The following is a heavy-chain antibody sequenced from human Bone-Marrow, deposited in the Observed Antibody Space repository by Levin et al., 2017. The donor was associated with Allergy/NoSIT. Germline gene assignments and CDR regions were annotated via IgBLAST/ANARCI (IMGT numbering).Heavy chain of an antibody. CDR3: AKGGDWFDP. CDR2: IYYSGST. Sequence: ASETLSLTCTVSGDSINNYYWSWIRQPPGKGLEWIGYIYYSGSTNYNPSLKSRVTISVDTSKNQFSLKLSSVTTADTAVYYCAKGGDWFDPWGQGTLVTVSS. J-gene: IGHJ5*02. CDR1: GDSINNYY. V-gene: IGHV4-59*01. D-gene: IGHD3-16*01.